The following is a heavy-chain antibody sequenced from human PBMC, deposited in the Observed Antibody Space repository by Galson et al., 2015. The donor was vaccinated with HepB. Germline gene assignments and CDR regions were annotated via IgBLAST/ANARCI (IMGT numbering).Heavy chain of an antibody. V-gene: IGHV3-30*18. J-gene: IGHJ5*02. CDR3: AKDSFECNNGVCEKWLDP. CDR1: GLTFSGYG. CDR2: ISYDGENK. Sequence: SLRLSCAVSGLTFSGYGMHWVRRAPGKGLEWVALISYDGENKHYADSVKGRFTISRDNSKNTLYLQMNSLRTEDTAVFYCAKDSFECNNGVCEKWLDPWGQGTLVTVSS. D-gene: IGHD2-8*01.